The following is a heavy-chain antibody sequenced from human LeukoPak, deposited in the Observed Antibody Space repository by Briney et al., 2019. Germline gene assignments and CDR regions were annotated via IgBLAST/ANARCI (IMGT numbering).Heavy chain of an antibody. D-gene: IGHD5/OR15-5a*01. Sequence: SETLSLTCAVYGESFTDYFWTWIRQTPGKGLEWIGEISPSGGSRFYPPLKSRITISMDTSKKQFSLHLKSITAADTAMYFCARVSGLKNFDYWGQGTLVTVSS. CDR3: ARVSGLKNFDY. V-gene: IGHV4-34*01. CDR1: GESFTDYF. J-gene: IGHJ4*02. CDR2: ISPSGGS.